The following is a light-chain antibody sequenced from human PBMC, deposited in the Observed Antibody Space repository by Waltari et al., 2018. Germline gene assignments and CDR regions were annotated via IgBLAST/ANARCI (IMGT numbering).Light chain of an antibody. Sequence: DIQMTQSPSSLSTSVGDRVTITCRTSQSISSYLNWYQQKPGKATKLLIYAASSLQSVVPSRFSGSGSGTDFTLTISSLQPEDFATYYCQQSYSTPFTFGPGTKVDIK. CDR3: QQSYSTPFT. CDR1: QSISSY. J-gene: IGKJ3*01. V-gene: IGKV1-39*01. CDR2: AAS.